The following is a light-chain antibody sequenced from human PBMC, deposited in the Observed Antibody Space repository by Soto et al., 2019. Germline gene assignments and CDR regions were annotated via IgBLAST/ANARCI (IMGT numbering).Light chain of an antibody. CDR2: DAS. CDR1: QSINSW. J-gene: IGKJ1*01. CDR3: QQYNSYSPWT. V-gene: IGKV1-5*01. Sequence: DIQMTQSPSNLSASEGDRVTNTCRASQSINSWLAWYQQKPGKAPKLLIYDASSLESGVPSRFSGSGSGTEFTLTISSLQPDDFATYYCQQYNSYSPWTFGQGTKVDIK.